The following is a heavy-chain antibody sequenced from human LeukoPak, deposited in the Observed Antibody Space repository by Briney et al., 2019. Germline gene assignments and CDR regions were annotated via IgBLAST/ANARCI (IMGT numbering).Heavy chain of an antibody. CDR1: GYTFTGYY. CDR3: ARDHPIAARPFDY. Sequence: ASVKVSCKASGYTFTGYYMHWVRQAPGQGLEWMGWINPNSGGTNYAQKFQGRVTMTRDTSISTAYMELSRLRSDDTAVYYCARDHPIAARPFDYWGQGTLVTVSS. CDR2: INPNSGGT. V-gene: IGHV1-2*02. J-gene: IGHJ4*02. D-gene: IGHD6-6*01.